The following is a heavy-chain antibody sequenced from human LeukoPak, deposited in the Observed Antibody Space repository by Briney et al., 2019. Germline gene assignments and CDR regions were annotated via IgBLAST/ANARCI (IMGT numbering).Heavy chain of an antibody. Sequence: PSETLSLTCTVSGGSISSSSYYWGWIRQPPGKGLEWIGYIYYSGSTNYNPSLKSRVTISVDTSKNQFSLKLSSVTAADTAVYYCARGGYSCGYLYYFDYWGQGTLVTVSS. CDR3: ARGGYSCGYLYYFDY. CDR2: IYYSGST. CDR1: GGSISSSSYY. V-gene: IGHV4-61*05. J-gene: IGHJ4*02. D-gene: IGHD5-18*01.